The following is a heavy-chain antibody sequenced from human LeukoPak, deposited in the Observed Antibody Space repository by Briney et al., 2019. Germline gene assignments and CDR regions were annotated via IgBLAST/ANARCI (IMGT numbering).Heavy chain of an antibody. CDR2: ISSSSSYI. Sequence: GGSLRLSCAASGFTFSSYSMNWVRQAPGQGLEWVSSISSSSSYIYYADSVRGRFTIFRDNAKDSVYLQMNSLRAEDSATYYCVREGFYFFDFWGQGTLVTVSS. J-gene: IGHJ4*01. V-gene: IGHV3-21*01. CDR3: VREGFYFFDF. CDR1: GFTFSSYS.